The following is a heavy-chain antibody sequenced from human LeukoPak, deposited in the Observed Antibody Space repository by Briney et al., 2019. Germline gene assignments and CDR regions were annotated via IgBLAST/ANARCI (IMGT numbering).Heavy chain of an antibody. D-gene: IGHD6-13*01. J-gene: IGHJ4*02. CDR1: GYTFTSYA. Sequence: GASVKVSCKASGYTFTSYAMHWVRQAPGQRLEWMGWINAGNGNTKYSQKFQGRVTITRDTSASTAYMELSSLRSEDTAVYYCALGIAAAGPFDCWGQGTLVTVSS. CDR3: ALGIAAAGPFDC. CDR2: INAGNGNT. V-gene: IGHV1-3*01.